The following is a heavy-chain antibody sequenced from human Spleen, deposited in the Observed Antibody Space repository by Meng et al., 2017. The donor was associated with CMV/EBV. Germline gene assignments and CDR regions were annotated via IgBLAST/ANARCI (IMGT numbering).Heavy chain of an antibody. D-gene: IGHD6-13*01. Sequence: SCKASGGTFGTYTISWVRQAPGQGLEWMGRIIPILGISNSAQKFQGRVTITADTSTSTAYMDLSSLTSEDTAVYFCAAVSSSWYFLDYWGQGTLVTVSS. CDR2: IIPILGIS. V-gene: IGHV1-69*02. J-gene: IGHJ4*02. CDR1: GGTFGTYT. CDR3: AAVSSSWYFLDY.